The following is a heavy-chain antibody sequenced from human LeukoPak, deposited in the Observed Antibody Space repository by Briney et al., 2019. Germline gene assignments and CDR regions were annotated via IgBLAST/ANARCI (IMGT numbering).Heavy chain of an antibody. CDR2: MNPNSGNT. CDR3: ARQETYRTEDWFGP. D-gene: IGHD1-14*01. Sequence: ASVKVSCKASGYIFTSYDINWARQATGQGLEWMGWMNPNSGNTGYAQKFQGRVTMTRNTSISTAYMELSSLRSEDTAVYYCARQETYRTEDWFGPWGQGTLVTVSS. CDR1: GYIFTSYD. J-gene: IGHJ5*02. V-gene: IGHV1-8*01.